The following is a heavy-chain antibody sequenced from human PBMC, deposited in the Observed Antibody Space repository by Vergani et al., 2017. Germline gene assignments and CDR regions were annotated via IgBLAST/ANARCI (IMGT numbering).Heavy chain of an antibody. V-gene: IGHV3-30*03. CDR1: GCTSSYYG. Sequence: QAHLVESGGGVVQPGRSLRLSCVVSGCTSSYYGMHWVRQAPGKGLEWVAVISYDGTQKYYADSVKGRFTISRDNSKSTLYLQMNSLRTEDTAVYYCATKSCGTPGCQIGYFREWGQGTLVTVSS. CDR2: ISYDGTQK. J-gene: IGHJ1*01. CDR3: ATKSCGTPGCQIGYFRE. D-gene: IGHD1-1*01.